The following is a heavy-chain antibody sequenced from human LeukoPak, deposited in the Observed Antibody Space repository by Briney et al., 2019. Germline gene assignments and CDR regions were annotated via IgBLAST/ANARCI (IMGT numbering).Heavy chain of an antibody. CDR3: ARDPASTRFGLWFGELGV. CDR1: GFTFSSYW. Sequence: GGSLRLSCAASGFTFSSYWMTWVRQAPGKGLEWVANIKQDGSEKYYVDSVKGRFSISRDNAKNSLYLQMNNLRVEDTAVYYCARDPASTRFGLWFGELGVWGQGTLVTVSS. D-gene: IGHD3-10*01. CDR2: IKQDGSEK. V-gene: IGHV3-7*01. J-gene: IGHJ4*02.